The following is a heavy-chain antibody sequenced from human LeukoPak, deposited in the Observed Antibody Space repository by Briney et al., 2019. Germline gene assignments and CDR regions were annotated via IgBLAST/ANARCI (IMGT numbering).Heavy chain of an antibody. D-gene: IGHD3-22*01. V-gene: IGHV3-23*01. CDR1: GFTFSNYA. CDR2: VSSTGGNT. Sequence: PGGSLRLSCAASGFTFSNYAMTWVRQAPGKGLEWVSTVSSTGGNTYYADSVKGRFTISRDNSKNTLYLQMNSLRAEDTAVYYYAKRTDTSAYFFDYWGQGTLVPVSS. CDR3: AKRTDTSAYFFDY. J-gene: IGHJ4*02.